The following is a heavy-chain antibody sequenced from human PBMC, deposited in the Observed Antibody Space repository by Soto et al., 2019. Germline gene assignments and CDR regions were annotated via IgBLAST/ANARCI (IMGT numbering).Heavy chain of an antibody. V-gene: IGHV3-23*01. D-gene: IGHD2-2*01. CDR1: GFTFSSYA. CDR3: AKATHDIVVVPAATGFDY. CDR2: ISGSGGST. J-gene: IGHJ4*02. Sequence: GSLRLSCAASGFTFSSYAMSWVRQAPGKGLEWGSAISGSGGSTYYADSVKGRFTISRDNSKNTLYLQMNSLRAEDTAVYYCAKATHDIVVVPAATGFDYWGQGTLVTVSS.